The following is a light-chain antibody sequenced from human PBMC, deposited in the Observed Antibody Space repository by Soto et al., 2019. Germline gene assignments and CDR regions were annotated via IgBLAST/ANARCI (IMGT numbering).Light chain of an antibody. CDR1: QSISSY. Sequence: DIQMTQSPSSLSASVGDRVAITCRASQSISSYLNWYQQKPGKAPKLLIYAASTLQSWIPSRFSGSGSGTDFTLTISSLQPEDFATYYCQQSYSFGQGTKLEIK. CDR3: QQSYS. J-gene: IGKJ2*01. V-gene: IGKV1-39*01. CDR2: AAS.